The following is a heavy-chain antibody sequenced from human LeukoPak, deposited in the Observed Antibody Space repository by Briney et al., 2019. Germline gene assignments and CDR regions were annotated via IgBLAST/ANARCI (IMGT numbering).Heavy chain of an antibody. D-gene: IGHD3-10*01. V-gene: IGHV4-59*01. Sequence: SETLSLTCTVSGGSISSEYWGWIRQPPGKGLGWIGYIYYSGSTNYNPSLKSRVTISVDTSKNQFSLKLSSVTAADTAVYYCASSPIPYYGSGSYPYYFYYWGQGTLVTVSS. J-gene: IGHJ4*02. CDR3: ASSPIPYYGSGSYPYYFYY. CDR1: GGSISSEY. CDR2: IYYSGST.